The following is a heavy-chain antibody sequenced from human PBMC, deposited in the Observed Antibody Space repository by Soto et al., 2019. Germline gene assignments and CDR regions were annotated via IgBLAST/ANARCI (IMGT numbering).Heavy chain of an antibody. CDR2: IYTSGST. V-gene: IGHV4-4*07. CDR3: AVDYGGNCFDY. CDR1: GGSISVYY. J-gene: IGHJ4*02. Sequence: SETLSLTCTVSGGSISVYYWSWIRQPAGKGLEWIGRIYTSGSTNYNPSLKSRVTMSGDTSKNQLSLKLSSVTAADTAVYYCAVDYGGNCFDYWGQGTLVTVSS. D-gene: IGHD4-17*01.